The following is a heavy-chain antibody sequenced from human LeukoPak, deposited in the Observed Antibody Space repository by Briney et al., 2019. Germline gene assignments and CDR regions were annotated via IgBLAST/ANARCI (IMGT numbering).Heavy chain of an antibody. V-gene: IGHV4-34*01. Sequence: SETLSPTCAVYGGSFSGYYWSWIRQPPGKGLEWIGEINHSGSTNYNPSLKSRVTISVDTSKNQFSLKLSSVTAADTAVYYCARGRGTVVTDNWLDPWGQGILVTVSS. J-gene: IGHJ5*02. CDR2: INHSGST. D-gene: IGHD2-21*02. CDR1: GGSFSGYY. CDR3: ARGRGTVVTDNWLDP.